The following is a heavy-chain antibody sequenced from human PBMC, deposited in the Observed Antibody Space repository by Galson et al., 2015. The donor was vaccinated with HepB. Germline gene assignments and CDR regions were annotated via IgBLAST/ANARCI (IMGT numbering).Heavy chain of an antibody. CDR1: GFTFSSYS. CDR3: GRVGGYYDSSGHYHTAPFDY. D-gene: IGHD3-22*01. Sequence: SLRLSCAASGFTFSSYSMNWVRQAPGKGLEWVSSISGSSSEIYYADSTKGRFTISRDNAKKSLYLQMNSLRAEDTAVYYCGRVGGYYDSSGHYHTAPFDYWGQGILVTVSS. J-gene: IGHJ4*02. CDR2: ISGSSSEI. V-gene: IGHV3-21*01.